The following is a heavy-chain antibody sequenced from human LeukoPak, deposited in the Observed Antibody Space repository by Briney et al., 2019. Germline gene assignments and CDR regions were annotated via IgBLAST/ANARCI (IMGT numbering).Heavy chain of an antibody. Sequence: GGTLRLSCAASGFTFSRLAMHWVRQAPGKGLEGVAIIYDDGSEKLYEDSVRGRFTISRDNSKNMLYLQMSSMRAEDTAVYYCAKTRDRGGYIVDFWGQGTLVTVSS. D-gene: IGHD5-24*01. V-gene: IGHV3-33*06. CDR2: IYDDGSEK. CDR3: AKTRDRGGYIVDF. CDR1: GFTFSRLA. J-gene: IGHJ4*02.